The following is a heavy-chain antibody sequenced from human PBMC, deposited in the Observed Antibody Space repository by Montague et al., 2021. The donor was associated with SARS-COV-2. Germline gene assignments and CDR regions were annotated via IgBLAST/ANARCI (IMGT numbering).Heavy chain of an antibody. Sequence: SLRLSCAASGFTFDDYAMHWVRQAPGKGMEWVSLISGDGGSTYYADSVRGRFTISRDNSKNSLYLQMNSMRNEDTDLYYCAKDPEYCSSTSYDYYYYYGMDLWGQGTTVTVSS. CDR3: AKDPEYCSSTSYDYYYYYGMDL. J-gene: IGHJ6*02. CDR1: GFTFDDYA. D-gene: IGHD2-2*01. V-gene: IGHV3-43*02. CDR2: ISGDGGST.